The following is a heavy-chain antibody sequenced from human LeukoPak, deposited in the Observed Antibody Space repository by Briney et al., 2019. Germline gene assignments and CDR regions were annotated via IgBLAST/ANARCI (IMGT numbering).Heavy chain of an antibody. CDR3: AKESLKYSGSYYGY. Sequence: GGSLRLSCAASGFTFSSYWMHWVRQAPGKGPVWVSRINNDGSGTTYADSVKGRFTISRDDAKNTLYLQMNSLRAEDTAVYYCAKESLKYSGSYYGYWGQGTLVTVSS. V-gene: IGHV3-74*01. J-gene: IGHJ4*02. CDR2: INNDGSGT. CDR1: GFTFSSYW. D-gene: IGHD1-26*01.